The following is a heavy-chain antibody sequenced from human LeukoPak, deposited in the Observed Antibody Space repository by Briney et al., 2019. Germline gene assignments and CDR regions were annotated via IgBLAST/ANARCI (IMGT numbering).Heavy chain of an antibody. CDR1: GGSISSYY. D-gene: IGHD3-10*01. CDR3: ASGEVGFDP. V-gene: IGHV4-59*01. CDR2: IYYSGST. J-gene: IGHJ5*02. Sequence: TETLYLTCTVSGGSISSYYWSWIRQPPGKGLEWIGYIYYSGSTNYNPSLKSRVTISVDTSKNQFSLKLSSVTAADTAVYYCASGEVGFDPWGQGTLVTVSS.